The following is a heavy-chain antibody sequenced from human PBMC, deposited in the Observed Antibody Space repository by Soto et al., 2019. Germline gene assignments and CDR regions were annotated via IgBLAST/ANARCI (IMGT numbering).Heavy chain of an antibody. Sequence: QVQLVQSGAEVKKPGASVKVSCKASGYTFSNYGISWVRQGPGQGLEWMGWISGYNGNTHYEEKVQDRIKMTTDTSTSTTYLELRGLRSADTAVYFCARDPGFGFGYSYAFAMDVWGQGTTVTVSS. CDR1: GYTFSNYG. J-gene: IGHJ6*02. CDR3: ARDPGFGFGYSYAFAMDV. V-gene: IGHV1-18*01. D-gene: IGHD5-18*01. CDR2: ISGYNGNT.